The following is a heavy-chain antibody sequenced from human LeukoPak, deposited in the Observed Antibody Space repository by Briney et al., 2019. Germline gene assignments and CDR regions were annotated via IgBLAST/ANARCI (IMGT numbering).Heavy chain of an antibody. CDR1: GYTFTSYY. J-gene: IGHJ6*02. CDR2: INPKDGTT. CDR3: ARDLIVVVLYGLDV. V-gene: IGHV1-46*01. Sequence: GASVKVSCKASGYTFTSYYMHWVRQAPGQGLEWMGLINPKDGTTDYAQKFQGRVTMTRDTSTSTVYMDLSSLRADDTAVYYCARDLIVVVLYGLDVWGQGTTVTVSS. D-gene: IGHD3-22*01.